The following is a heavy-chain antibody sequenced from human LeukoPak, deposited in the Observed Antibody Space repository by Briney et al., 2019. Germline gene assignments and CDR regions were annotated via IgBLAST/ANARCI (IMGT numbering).Heavy chain of an antibody. J-gene: IGHJ6*02. CDR3: AKDNSDIVVVAAATNYYYGMDV. Sequence: GGSLRLSCAASGFTFSSYGMHWVRQAPGKGLEWVAFIRYDGSNKYYADSVKGRFTISRDNSKNTLYLQMNSLRAEDTAVYYCAKDNSDIVVVAAATNYYYGMDVWGQGITVTVSS. CDR1: GFTFSSYG. V-gene: IGHV3-30*02. CDR2: IRYDGSNK. D-gene: IGHD2-15*01.